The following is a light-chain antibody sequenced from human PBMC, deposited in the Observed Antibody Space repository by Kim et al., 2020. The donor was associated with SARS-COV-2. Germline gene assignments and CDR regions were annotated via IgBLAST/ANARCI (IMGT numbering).Light chain of an antibody. V-gene: IGKV3-15*01. CDR3: HQYNNWPPLT. CDR2: GAS. CDR1: QSVGNY. Sequence: EIVMTQSPATLSVSPGERATLSCRASQSVGNYLAWYQKKPGQPPRLLVYGASTRAPDISDRFSGSGSGTEFTLTISNLQSEDSALYYCHQYNNWPPLTFGGGTKVDIK. J-gene: IGKJ4*01.